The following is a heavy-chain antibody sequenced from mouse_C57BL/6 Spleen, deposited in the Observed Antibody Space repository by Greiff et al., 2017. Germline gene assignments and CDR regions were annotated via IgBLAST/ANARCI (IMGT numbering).Heavy chain of an antibody. V-gene: IGHV1-64*01. CDR3: ARRKVYDGYYVDY. J-gene: IGHJ2*01. CDR2: IHPNSGST. D-gene: IGHD2-3*01. Sequence: QAQLQQPGAERVKPGASVKLSCKASGYTLTSYWRHWVKQRPGQGLEWIGMIHPNSGSTNYNEKFKSKATLTVDKSSSTAYMQLSSLTSEDSAVYYCARRKVYDGYYVDYWGQGTTLTVSS. CDR1: GYTLTSYW.